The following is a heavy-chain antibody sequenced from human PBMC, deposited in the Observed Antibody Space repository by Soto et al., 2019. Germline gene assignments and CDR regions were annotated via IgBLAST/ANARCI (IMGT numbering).Heavy chain of an antibody. D-gene: IGHD3-22*01. Sequence: PGGSLRLSCAASGFTFSSYAMNWVRQAPGKGLEWVSGISGSGGSTYYADSVKGRFTISRDNSKNTLYLQMNSLRADDTAVYYCAKDRGYYYDSTGYYYYYGMDVWGQGTTVTGSS. CDR2: ISGSGGST. V-gene: IGHV3-23*01. CDR3: AKDRGYYYDSTGYYYYYGMDV. CDR1: GFTFSSYA. J-gene: IGHJ6*02.